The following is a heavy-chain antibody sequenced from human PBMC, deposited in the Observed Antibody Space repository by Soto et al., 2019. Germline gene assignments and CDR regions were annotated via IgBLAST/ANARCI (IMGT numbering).Heavy chain of an antibody. Sequence: VASVKVSCKASGYTFTSYYMHWVRQAPGQGLEWMGIINPSGGSTSYAQKFQGRVTMTRDTSTSTAYMELRSLRSDDTAVYYCARDAPPADYWGQGTLVTVSS. J-gene: IGHJ4*02. CDR2: INPSGGST. CDR3: ARDAPPADY. V-gene: IGHV1-46*01. CDR1: GYTFTSYY.